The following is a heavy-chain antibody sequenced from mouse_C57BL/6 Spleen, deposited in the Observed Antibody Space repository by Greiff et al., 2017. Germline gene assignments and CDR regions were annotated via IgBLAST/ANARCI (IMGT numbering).Heavy chain of an antibody. V-gene: IGHV1-69*01. CDR2: IDPSDSHT. CDR3: ASHGAYYSNPGYFDY. D-gene: IGHD2-5*01. J-gene: IGHJ2*01. CDR1: GYTFTSYW. Sequence: VQLQQPGAELVMPGASVKLSCKASGYTFTSYWMHWVKQRPGQGLEWIGEIDPSDSHTNYNQKFKGKSTLTVDKSSSTAYMQLSSLTSEDSAVYYCASHGAYYSNPGYFDYWGQGTTLTVSS.